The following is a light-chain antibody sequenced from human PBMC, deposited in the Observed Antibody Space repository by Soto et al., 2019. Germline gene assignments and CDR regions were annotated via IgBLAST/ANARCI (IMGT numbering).Light chain of an antibody. CDR3: LQYGSSPYT. CDR1: QSVSSSY. CDR2: VAS. Sequence: ELVLTQPPGTLSLSPGERATLSCRASQSVSSSYLAWYQQKPGQAPRPLIYVASSRATGIPDRVSGSGSGTDFTLTISRLEPEEFAVYYCLQYGSSPYTFGQGTKLEIK. V-gene: IGKV3-20*01. J-gene: IGKJ2*01.